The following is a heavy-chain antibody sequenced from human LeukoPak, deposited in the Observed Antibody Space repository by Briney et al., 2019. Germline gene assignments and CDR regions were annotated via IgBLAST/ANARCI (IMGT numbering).Heavy chain of an antibody. Sequence: PGGSLRLSCAASGFTFSSYAMSWVRQAPGKGLEWVSAISGSGGSTYYADSVKGPFTISRDNSKNTLYLQINSLRAEETAVYYCAKDPRSYIVTTMLFQYWGQGTLVTVSS. CDR1: GFTFSSYA. D-gene: IGHD5-12*01. CDR3: AKDPRSYIVTTMLFQY. J-gene: IGHJ4*02. V-gene: IGHV3-23*01. CDR2: ISGSGGST.